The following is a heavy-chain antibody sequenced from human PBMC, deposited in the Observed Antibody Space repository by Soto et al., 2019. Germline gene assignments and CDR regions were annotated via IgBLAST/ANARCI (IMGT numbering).Heavy chain of an antibody. V-gene: IGHV1-69*06. CDR3: ASAVIAARPSGWFDP. CDR1: GGTFSSYA. Sequence: QVQLVQSGAEVKKPGSSVKVSCKASGGTFSSYAISWVRQAPGQGLEWMGGSIPIFGTANYAQKFEGRVTITADKSTSTAYMELSSLRSEDTAVYYCASAVIAARPSGWFDPWGQGTLVTVSS. J-gene: IGHJ5*02. D-gene: IGHD6-6*01. CDR2: SIPIFGTA.